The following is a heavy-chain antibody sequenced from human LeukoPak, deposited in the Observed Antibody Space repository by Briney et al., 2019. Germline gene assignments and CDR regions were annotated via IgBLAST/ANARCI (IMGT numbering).Heavy chain of an antibody. J-gene: IGHJ4*02. CDR1: GGSISSGDYY. V-gene: IGHV4-30-4*01. Sequence: PSETLSLTCTVSGGSISSGDYYWRWIRQPPGKGLEWIGYIYYSGSTYYNPSLKSRVTISVDTSKDQFSLKLSSVTAADTAVYYCARVVEQLEHYFDYWGQGTLVTVSS. CDR2: IYYSGST. D-gene: IGHD1-1*01. CDR3: ARVVEQLEHYFDY.